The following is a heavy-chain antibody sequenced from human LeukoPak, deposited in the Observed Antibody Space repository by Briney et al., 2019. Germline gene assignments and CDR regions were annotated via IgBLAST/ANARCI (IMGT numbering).Heavy chain of an antibody. CDR1: GFTFSNAW. V-gene: IGHV3-15*01. J-gene: IGHJ4*02. CDR2: IKTTTEGGIT. D-gene: IGHD3-16*01. Sequence: GGSLRLSCAASGFTFSNAWMNWVRQAPGKGLEWASRIKTTTEGGITDYATPVKGRFTISRDDSKNTLYLQMNSLKTEDTAVYYCTTGLAKTNDDCWGQGTLVTVSS. CDR3: TTGLAKTNDDC.